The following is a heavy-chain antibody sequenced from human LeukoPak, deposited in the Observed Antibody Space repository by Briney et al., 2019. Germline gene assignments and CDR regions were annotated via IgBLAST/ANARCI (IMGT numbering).Heavy chain of an antibody. CDR1: GFSFSSST. CDR3: ARDGGYVGPFDL. CDR2: ITNNGGYT. J-gene: IGHJ3*01. V-gene: IGHV3-64*01. Sequence: PGGSLRLSCVASGFSFSSSTIHWVRQAPGKGLEYVSAITNNGGYTYYANSVKGRFTISRDHSKNTLYLQMNSLRAGDTAVYYCARDGGYVGPFDLWGQGTMVTVSS. D-gene: IGHD5-12*01.